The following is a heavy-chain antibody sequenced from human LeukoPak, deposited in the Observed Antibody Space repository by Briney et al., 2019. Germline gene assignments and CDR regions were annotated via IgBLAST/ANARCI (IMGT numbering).Heavy chain of an antibody. D-gene: IGHD1-26*01. CDR2: ISASGGST. V-gene: IGHV3-23*01. CDR3: AKDKRWESPHYLDS. Sequence: PGGSLRLSCAASGFTFSSSAMSLVRQVPGKGLEWVSGISASGGSTYYADSVRGRFTISRDNSKNTLYVQMNSLRDEDMAVYYCAKDKRWESPHYLDSWGQGTLVTVSS. CDR1: GFTFSSSA. J-gene: IGHJ4*02.